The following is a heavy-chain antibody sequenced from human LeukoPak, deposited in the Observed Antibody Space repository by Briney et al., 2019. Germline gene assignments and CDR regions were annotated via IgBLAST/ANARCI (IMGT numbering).Heavy chain of an antibody. Sequence: GGSLRLSCAASGFTFISFGMHWVRQAPGTGLEWVALISYDGSNKYYADSVKGRFTISRDNSKNTLYLQMNSLRAEDAAVYYCAKDWDPGYYDSSGSYPDYWGQGTLVTVSS. J-gene: IGHJ4*02. D-gene: IGHD3-22*01. V-gene: IGHV3-30*18. CDR3: AKDWDPGYYDSSGSYPDY. CDR2: ISYDGSNK. CDR1: GFTFISFG.